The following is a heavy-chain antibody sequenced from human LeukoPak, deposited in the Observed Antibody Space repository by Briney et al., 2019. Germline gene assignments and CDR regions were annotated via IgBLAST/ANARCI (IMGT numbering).Heavy chain of an antibody. CDR2: INPNSGGT. J-gene: IGHJ3*02. CDR1: GYTFTDHY. V-gene: IGHV1-2*02. D-gene: IGHD3-9*01. Sequence: ASVKVSCEASGYTFTDHYIHWVRQAPGQGLEWMGWINPNSGGTNYAQKFQGRVTMTRDTSISTAYMELSRLRSDDTAVYYCARDRSAVKKIFIPSDAFDIWGQGTMVTVSS. CDR3: ARDRSAVKKIFIPSDAFDI.